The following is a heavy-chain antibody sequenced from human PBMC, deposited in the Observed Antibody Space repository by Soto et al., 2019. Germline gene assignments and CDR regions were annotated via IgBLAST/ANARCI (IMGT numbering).Heavy chain of an antibody. CDR2: ISYDGSNK. V-gene: IGHV3-30*18. J-gene: IGHJ4*02. D-gene: IGHD1-7*01. CDR3: AKFLEGLELRPLDY. CDR1: GFTFSSYG. Sequence: GGSLRLSCAASGFTFSSYGMHWVRQAPGKGLEWVAVISYDGSNKYYADSVKGRFTISRDNSKNTLYLQMNSLRAEDTAVYYCAKFLEGLELRPLDYWGQGTLVTVSS.